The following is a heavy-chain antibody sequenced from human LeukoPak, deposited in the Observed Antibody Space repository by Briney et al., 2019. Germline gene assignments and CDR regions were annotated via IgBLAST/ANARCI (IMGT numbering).Heavy chain of an antibody. CDR3: ARDPDGPEGWFDP. Sequence: GGSLRLSCAASGFSFDNYIMHWVRQAPGKGLEWVSSISSDRSYIYYAGSVKGRFTISRDNAKNSLYLQMNSLRAEDTAVYYCARDPDGPEGWFDPWGQGTLVTVSS. J-gene: IGHJ5*02. D-gene: IGHD5-24*01. CDR1: GFSFDNYI. CDR2: ISSDRSYI. V-gene: IGHV3-21*01.